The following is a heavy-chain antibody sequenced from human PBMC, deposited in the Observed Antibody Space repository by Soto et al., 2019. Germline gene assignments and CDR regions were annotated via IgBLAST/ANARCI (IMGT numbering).Heavy chain of an antibody. CDR1: GFTFSSND. CDR2: IWYDGSNK. Sequence: PRGSLKLCCAAHGFTFSSNDLHWGRRATGKVLEWVAVIWYDGSNKYYADSVKGRFTISRDNSKNTLYLQMNSLRAEDTAVYYCARDSWPQENTIFGVVTSHNYYYYGMDVWGQGT. CDR3: ARDSWPQENTIFGVVTSHNYYYYGMDV. D-gene: IGHD3-3*01. J-gene: IGHJ6*02. V-gene: IGHV3-33*01.